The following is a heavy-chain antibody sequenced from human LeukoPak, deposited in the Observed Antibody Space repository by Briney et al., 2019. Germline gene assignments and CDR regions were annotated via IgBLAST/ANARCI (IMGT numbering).Heavy chain of an antibody. CDR3: ARGRVATPNWFDP. V-gene: IGHV1-8*01. CDR1: GYPFTSYD. D-gene: IGHD2-15*01. CDR2: MNPNTANT. J-gene: IGHJ5*02. Sequence: SVKVSCKASGYPFTSYDINWVRQATGQGLELVGWMNPNTANTAYAQKFQGRRTMTRDASISTAYMELSSLGSEDTAVYYCARGRVATPNWFDPWGQGTLVTVSS.